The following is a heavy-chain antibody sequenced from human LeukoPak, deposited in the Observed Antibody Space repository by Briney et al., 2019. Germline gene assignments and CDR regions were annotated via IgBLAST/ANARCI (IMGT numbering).Heavy chain of an antibody. CDR3: ARDYHESIAAFNWFDP. V-gene: IGHV1-69*05. J-gene: IGHJ5*02. Sequence: GSSVKVSCKASGGTFSSYAISWVRQAPGQGLEWMGGIIPIFGTANYAQKFQGRVTITTDESTSTAYMELSSLRSEDTAVYYCARDYHESIAAFNWFDPWGQGTLVTVSS. D-gene: IGHD6-6*01. CDR1: GGTFSSYA. CDR2: IIPIFGTA.